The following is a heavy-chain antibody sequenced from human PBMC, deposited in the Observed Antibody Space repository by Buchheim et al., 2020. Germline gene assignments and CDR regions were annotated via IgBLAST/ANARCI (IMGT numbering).Heavy chain of an antibody. CDR2: ISYDGSNK. V-gene: IGHV3-30*04. J-gene: IGHJ4*02. D-gene: IGHD2-15*01. Sequence: QVQLVGSGGGVVHPGRSLRLSCAASGFTFSSYAMHWVRQAPGKGREGVAVISYDGSNKYYADSVKGRFTISRDNSKNRLYLQMNSLRAEDTAVYYCARDSDIVVVVAATTSGGFDYWGQGTL. CDR1: GFTFSSYA. CDR3: ARDSDIVVVVAATTSGGFDY.